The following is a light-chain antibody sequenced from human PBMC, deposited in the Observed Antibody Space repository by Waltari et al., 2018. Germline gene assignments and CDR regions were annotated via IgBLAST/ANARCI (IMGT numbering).Light chain of an antibody. Sequence: NFMLTQPHSVSESPGKTVTISCTRSSGSIASYYVQWYQQRPGSAPTTVIYDDDLRPSAVPVRFSGSIDSSSIAASLTISGLKTEDEADYYGQSYDDTTNQVFGGGTKLTVL. J-gene: IGLJ2*01. CDR2: DDD. CDR1: SGSIASYY. V-gene: IGLV6-57*04. CDR3: QSYDDTTNQV.